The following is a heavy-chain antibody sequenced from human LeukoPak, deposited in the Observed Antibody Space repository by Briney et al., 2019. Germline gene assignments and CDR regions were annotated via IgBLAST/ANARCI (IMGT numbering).Heavy chain of an antibody. CDR1: GFTFSSYW. D-gene: IGHD3-10*01. J-gene: IGHJ5*02. CDR2: IRQDGSEK. CDR3: ARDYYGSGSYLWFDP. V-gene: IGHV3-7*01. Sequence: GGSLRLSCAASGFTFSSYWMSWVRQAPGKGLEWVANIRQDGSEKYYVDSVKGRFTISRDNAKNSLYLQMNSLRAEDTAVYYCARDYYGSGSYLWFDPWGQGTLVTVSS.